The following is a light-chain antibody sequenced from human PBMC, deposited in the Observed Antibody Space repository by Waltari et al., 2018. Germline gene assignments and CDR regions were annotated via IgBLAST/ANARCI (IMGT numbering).Light chain of an antibody. Sequence: QSVLTQPPSASGTPGQRVTISCSGSSPNIGSNTVNWYQQLPGTAPKLLIYSNNQRPSGVPDRFSGSKSGNSASLAISGLQSEDEADYYCAAWDDSLNGYVVFGGGTKLTVL. CDR1: SPNIGSNT. CDR2: SNN. J-gene: IGLJ2*01. CDR3: AAWDDSLNGYVV. V-gene: IGLV1-44*01.